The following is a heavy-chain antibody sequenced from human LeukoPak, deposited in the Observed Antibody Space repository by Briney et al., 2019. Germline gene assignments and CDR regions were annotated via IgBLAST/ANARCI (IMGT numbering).Heavy chain of an antibody. CDR1: GGTFLSHT. J-gene: IGHJ4*02. Sequence: ASVKVSCKTSGGTFLSHTFSWVRQAPGQGLEWMGWISAYNGNTNYAQKLQGRVTMTTDTSTSTAYMELRSLRSDDTAVYYCARGELLFDYWGQGTLVTVSS. D-gene: IGHD1-26*01. V-gene: IGHV1-18*01. CDR3: ARGELLFDY. CDR2: ISAYNGNT.